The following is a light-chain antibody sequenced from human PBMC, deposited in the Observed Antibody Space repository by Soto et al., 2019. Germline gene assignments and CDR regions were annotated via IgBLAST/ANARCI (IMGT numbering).Light chain of an antibody. Sequence: QSVLTQPASVSGSPGQSITISCTGTSSDVGGFTYVSWYQQHPGKAPKLMIFEVSNRPSGVSNRFSGSKSGNTASLTISGLQADDEADYYCGSYTSSSALVYVFGTGTKVTVL. J-gene: IGLJ1*01. CDR1: SSDVGGFTY. V-gene: IGLV2-14*01. CDR3: GSYTSSSALVYV. CDR2: EVS.